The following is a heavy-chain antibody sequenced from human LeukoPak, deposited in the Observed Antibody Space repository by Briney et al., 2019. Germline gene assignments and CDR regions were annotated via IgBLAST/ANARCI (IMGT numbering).Heavy chain of an antibody. D-gene: IGHD6-13*01. CDR1: GYSISSGYY. V-gene: IGHV4-38-2*02. CDR2: IYHSGST. CDR3: ASDKDPTAAGSNFDY. J-gene: IGHJ4*02. Sequence: SETLSLTCTVSGYSISSGYYWGWIRQPPGKGLEWIGSIYHSGSTYYNPSLKSRVTISVDTSKNQFSLKLSSVTAADTAVYYCASDKDPTAAGSNFDYWGQGTLVTVSS.